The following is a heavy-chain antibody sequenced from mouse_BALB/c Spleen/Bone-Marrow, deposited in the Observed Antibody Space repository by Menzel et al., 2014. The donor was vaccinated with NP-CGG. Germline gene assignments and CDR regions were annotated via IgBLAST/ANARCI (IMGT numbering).Heavy chain of an antibody. D-gene: IGHD5-1*01. CDR3: TRLPH. CDR2: INPSNGVT. CDR1: GYTFTSYY. J-gene: IGHJ4*01. V-gene: IGHV1S81*02. Sequence: QVQLQQSGAELVKPGASVKLSCKASGYTFTSYYMYWVKQRPGQGLEWIGEINPSNGVTNFNEKFKSRATLTVDKSSSTAYMQLSSLTSEDSAVYYCTRLPHWGQGTSVTVSS.